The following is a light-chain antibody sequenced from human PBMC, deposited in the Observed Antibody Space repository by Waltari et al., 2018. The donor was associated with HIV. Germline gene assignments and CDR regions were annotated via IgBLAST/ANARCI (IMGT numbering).Light chain of an antibody. V-gene: IGLV2-14*01. Sequence: QSALAQPASVSGSPGQSITISCAGAVVDSGPEIYVSWYQQHPGRSPRLIIYMLSRRPSGVSYRFSCSRSGMSATLTISGLQSDDEAHYYCSSYSTITSLFVFGTGTRVTVL. CDR3: SSYSTITSLFV. CDR1: VVDSGPEIY. CDR2: MLS. J-gene: IGLJ1*01.